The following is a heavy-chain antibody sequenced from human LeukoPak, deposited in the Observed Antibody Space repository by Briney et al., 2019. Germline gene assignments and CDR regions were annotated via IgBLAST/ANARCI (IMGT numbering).Heavy chain of an antibody. D-gene: IGHD3-10*01. J-gene: IGHJ4*02. CDR3: ARESPLGPHGSYDY. V-gene: IGHV3-23*01. CDR2: ISGSGGST. Sequence: GGSLRLSCAASGFTFSSYAMSWVRQAPGKGLEWVSAISGSGGSTYYADSVKGRFTISRDNAKNSLYLQMNSLRAEDTAVYYCARESPLGPHGSYDYWGQGTLVTVSS. CDR1: GFTFSSYA.